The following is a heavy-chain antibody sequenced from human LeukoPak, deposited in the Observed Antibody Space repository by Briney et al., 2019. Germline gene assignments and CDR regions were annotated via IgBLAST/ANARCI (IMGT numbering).Heavy chain of an antibody. D-gene: IGHD7-27*01. V-gene: IGHV4-34*01. CDR2: INHSGST. J-gene: IGHJ4*02. CDR1: GGSFSGYY. CDR3: ARLGYGLRGYFDY. Sequence: SETLSLTCAVYGGSFSGYYWSWIRQPPGKGLEWIGEINHSGSTNYNPSLKSRVTISVDTSKNQFSLKLSSVTAADTAVYYCARLGYGLRGYFDYWGQGTLVTVSS.